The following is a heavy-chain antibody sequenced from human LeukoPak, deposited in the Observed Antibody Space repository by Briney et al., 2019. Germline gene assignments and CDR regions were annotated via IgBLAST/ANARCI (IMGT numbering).Heavy chain of an antibody. J-gene: IGHJ3*02. V-gene: IGHV3-23*01. CDR1: GLTFSSYA. Sequence: GGSLRLSCAASGLTFSSYAMSWVRQAPGKGLEWVSAISGSGGSTYYADSVKGRFTISRDNSKNTLYLQMNSLRAEDTAVYYCAKGDYYDSSGYYRDAFDIWGQGTMVTVSS. CDR3: AKGDYYDSSGYYRDAFDI. CDR2: ISGSGGST. D-gene: IGHD3-22*01.